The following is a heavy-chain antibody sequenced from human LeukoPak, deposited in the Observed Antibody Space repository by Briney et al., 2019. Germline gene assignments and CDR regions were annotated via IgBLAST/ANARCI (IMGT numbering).Heavy chain of an antibody. CDR2: IYYSGST. CDR1: GGSISITTYY. Sequence: SETLSLTCTVSGGSISITTYYWGWIRQPPGKGLEWIGSIYYSGSTYYNPSLKSRVTISVDTSKNQFSLKLSSVTAADTAVYYCASGGYYYDSSGPFDYWGQGTLVTVSS. CDR3: ASGGYYYDSSGPFDY. V-gene: IGHV4-39*07. D-gene: IGHD3-22*01. J-gene: IGHJ4*02.